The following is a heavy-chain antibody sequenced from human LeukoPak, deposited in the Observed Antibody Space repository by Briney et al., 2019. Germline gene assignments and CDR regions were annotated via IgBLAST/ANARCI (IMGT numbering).Heavy chain of an antibody. J-gene: IGHJ3*02. Sequence: GASVKVSCKASGYTFTSYYMHWVRQAPGQGLEWMGIINPSGGSTSYAQKFQGRVTMTRDMSTSTVYMELSSLRSEDTAVYYCARGYFAYYYDIGAFDIWGQGTMVTVSS. D-gene: IGHD3-22*01. CDR1: GYTFTSYY. CDR3: ARGYFAYYYDIGAFDI. V-gene: IGHV1-46*01. CDR2: INPSGGST.